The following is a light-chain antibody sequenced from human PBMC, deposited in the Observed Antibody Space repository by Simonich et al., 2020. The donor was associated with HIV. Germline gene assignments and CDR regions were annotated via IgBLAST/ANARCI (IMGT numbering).Light chain of an antibody. J-gene: IGKJ4*01. Sequence: DVVMTQSPRSLPVTPREPASISCRSSQSLLHSNGYNSLAWSLQKPAQYPQLLMYVGSNRAYGVPDRFSGSGSGTDFTLKIRRVEAEDVGVYYCMQALQTPLTFGGGTKVEIK. CDR2: VGS. V-gene: IGKV2-28*01. CDR1: QSLLHSNGYNS. CDR3: MQALQTPLT.